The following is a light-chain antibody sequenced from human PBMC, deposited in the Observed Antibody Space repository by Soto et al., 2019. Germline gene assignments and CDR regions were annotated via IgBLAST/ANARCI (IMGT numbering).Light chain of an antibody. J-gene: IGLJ2*01. Sequence: QSVLTQPASVSGSPGQSITTSCTGTSSDVGSYNLVSWYQQHPGKAPKLMIYEGSKRPSGVSNRFSGSKSGNTASLTISGLQAEDEADYYCCSYAGSSPLFGGGTKVTVL. V-gene: IGLV2-23*01. CDR1: SSDVGSYNL. CDR3: CSYAGSSPL. CDR2: EGS.